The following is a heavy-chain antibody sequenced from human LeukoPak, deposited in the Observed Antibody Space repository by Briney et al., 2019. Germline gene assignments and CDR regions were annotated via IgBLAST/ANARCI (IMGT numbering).Heavy chain of an antibody. CDR1: GDSFDNSYC. J-gene: IGHJ5*02. CDR3: ARGSDDYKLGNH. V-gene: IGHV4-39*01. CDR2: IYSSVYT. D-gene: IGHD5-24*01. Sequence: PSETLSLSCSVSGDSFDNSYCWTWVRQRPGKGPEWIGTIYSSVYTYYNPSLRSRATISGDTSKNLFSLKLISVTAADTAVYYCARGSDDYKLGNHWGHGTLVTVSS.